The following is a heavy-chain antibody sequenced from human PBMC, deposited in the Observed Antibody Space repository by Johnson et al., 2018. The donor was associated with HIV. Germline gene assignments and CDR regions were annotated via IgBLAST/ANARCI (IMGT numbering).Heavy chain of an antibody. V-gene: IGHV3-7*03. D-gene: IGHD3-22*01. CDR3: ARVVTMIVVDGGIEAFDI. J-gene: IGHJ3*02. CDR1: GFTFSNYG. CDR2: IKQDGSEK. Sequence: VRLVESGGGVVQPGRSLRLSCAASGFTFSNYGMAWVRQAPGKGLEWVANIKQDGSEKYYVDSVKGRFTISRDNAKNALYLQMNTLRAEDTALYYCARVVTMIVVDGGIEAFDIWGQGTMVTVSS.